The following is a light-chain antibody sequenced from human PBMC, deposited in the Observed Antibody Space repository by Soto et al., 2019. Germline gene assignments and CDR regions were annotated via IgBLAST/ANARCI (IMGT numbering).Light chain of an antibody. J-gene: IGKJ2*01. CDR2: SAS. CDR3: QQCHNWPLT. Sequence: EIVMTQSPATLSVSPGERATLSCRAGQSISTELAWYQQKPGQPPRLLIYSASTRATGVPARFTGSGSGSEFTLTISGLQSEDFAVYYCQQCHNWPLTFGQGTRLEI. V-gene: IGKV3-15*01. CDR1: QSISTE.